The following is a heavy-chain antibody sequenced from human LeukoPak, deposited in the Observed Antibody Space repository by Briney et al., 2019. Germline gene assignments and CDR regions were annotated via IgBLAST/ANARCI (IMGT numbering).Heavy chain of an antibody. Sequence: ASVKVSCKASGYTFTSYYMHWVRQAPGQGLEWMGGIIPIFGTANYAQKFQGRVTITADESTSTAYMELSSLRSEDTAVYYCARVPRYCSGGSCYAFDYWGQGTLVTDSS. V-gene: IGHV1-69*13. D-gene: IGHD2-15*01. CDR2: IIPIFGTA. CDR3: ARVPRYCSGGSCYAFDY. J-gene: IGHJ4*02. CDR1: GYTFTSYY.